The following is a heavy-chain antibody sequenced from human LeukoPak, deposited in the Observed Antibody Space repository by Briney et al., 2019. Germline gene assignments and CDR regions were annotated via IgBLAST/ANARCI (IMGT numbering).Heavy chain of an antibody. CDR2: INSNGRST. CDR3: ARGCSGGSCFGDFDY. D-gene: IGHD2-15*01. V-gene: IGHV3-74*01. Sequence: GGSLRLSCAASGFSFSSYWMHWVRQAPGKGLVWVSRINSNGRSTSYADSVKGRFTISRDNAKNTLYLEMNSLRDEDTAVYYCARGCSGGSCFGDFDYWGQGTLGTVSS. CDR1: GFSFSSYW. J-gene: IGHJ4*02.